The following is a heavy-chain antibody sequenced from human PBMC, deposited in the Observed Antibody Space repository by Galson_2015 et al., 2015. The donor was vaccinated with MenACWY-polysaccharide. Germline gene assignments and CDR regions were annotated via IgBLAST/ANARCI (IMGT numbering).Heavy chain of an antibody. J-gene: IGHJ4*02. CDR3: ARVPIRFLEFDY. V-gene: IGHV3-7*01. CDR1: GFTFSTYW. D-gene: IGHD3-3*01. CDR2: IKQDGSEK. Sequence: SLRLSCAASGFTFSTYWMSWVRQAPGKGLEWVAHIKQDGSEKFYVDSVKGRFTISRDNAKNLLFLQMSSLRAEDTAVYYCARVPIRFLEFDYWGQGTQVTVSS.